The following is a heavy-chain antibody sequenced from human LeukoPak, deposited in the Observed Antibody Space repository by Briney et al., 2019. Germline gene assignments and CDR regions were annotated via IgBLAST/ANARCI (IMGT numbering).Heavy chain of an antibody. CDR3: ASGETGSTLGGY. D-gene: IGHD1-1*01. CDR2: IYDTGNT. CDR1: GGPLSAYY. J-gene: IGHJ4*02. V-gene: IGHV4-59*01. Sequence: SETLSLTCTVSGGPLSAYYWTWIRQPPGKGLEWIGYIYDTGNTNYNPSLKSRVTISVDTSKNQISLKLTSVTAADTAVYYCASGETGSTLGGYWGQGTLVTVSS.